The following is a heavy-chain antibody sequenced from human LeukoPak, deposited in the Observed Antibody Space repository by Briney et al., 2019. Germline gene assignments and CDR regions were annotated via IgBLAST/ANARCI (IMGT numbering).Heavy chain of an antibody. CDR2: VYYSGST. CDR1: GGSISSYY. D-gene: IGHD3-10*01. CDR3: ARSELLWFGGVNSGFDY. V-gene: IGHV4-59*01. J-gene: IGHJ4*02. Sequence: SETLSLTCTVSGGSISSYYWSWIRQPPWKGLAGIGYVYYSGSTNYNPSLKSRVTISVDTSKNQFSLKLSSVTAADTAVYYCARSELLWFGGVNSGFDYWGQGSLVTVSS.